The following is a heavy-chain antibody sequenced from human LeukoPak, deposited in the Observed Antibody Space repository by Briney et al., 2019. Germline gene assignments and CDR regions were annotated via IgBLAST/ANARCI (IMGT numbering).Heavy chain of an antibody. CDR2: VSHDGRTS. CDR1: GFTSSNYG. J-gene: IGHJ1*01. V-gene: IGHV3-30*18. Sequence: GGSLRLSCAASGFTSSNYGMQWVRQAPGQGLEWVAVVSHDGRTSFYADSVKGRFTISRDNSKNTLDLQMYSLRAEDTAVYYCVKEPTSYSSGWYFQHWGQGTLVTVSS. CDR3: VKEPTSYSSGWYFQH. D-gene: IGHD6-25*01.